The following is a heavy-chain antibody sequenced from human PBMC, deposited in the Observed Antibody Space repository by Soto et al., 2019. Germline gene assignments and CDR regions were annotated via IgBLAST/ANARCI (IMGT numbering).Heavy chain of an antibody. D-gene: IGHD6-6*01. CDR3: ARRRLEYSSSVDYGMDV. CDR2: INPNSGGT. Sequence: GASLKVSCKASGYTFTGYYMHWVRQAPGQGLEWMGWINPNSGGTNYAQKFQGWVTMTRDTSISTAYMELSRLRSDDTAVYYCARRRLEYSSSVDYGMDVWGQGTTVNVSS. J-gene: IGHJ6*02. V-gene: IGHV1-2*04. CDR1: GYTFTGYY.